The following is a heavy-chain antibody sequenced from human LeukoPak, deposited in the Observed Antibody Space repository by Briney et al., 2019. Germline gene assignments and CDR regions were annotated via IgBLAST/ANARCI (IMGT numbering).Heavy chain of an antibody. Sequence: GASVKVSCKASGYTFTGYYMHWVRQAPGQGLEWMGWINPNSGGTNYAQKFQGRVTMTRGTSISTAYMELSRLRSDDTAVYYCARGGAIYDFWSGKNYYYYGMDVWGQGTTVTVSS. V-gene: IGHV1-2*02. CDR2: INPNSGGT. D-gene: IGHD3-3*01. CDR3: ARGGAIYDFWSGKNYYYYGMDV. CDR1: GYTFTGYY. J-gene: IGHJ6*02.